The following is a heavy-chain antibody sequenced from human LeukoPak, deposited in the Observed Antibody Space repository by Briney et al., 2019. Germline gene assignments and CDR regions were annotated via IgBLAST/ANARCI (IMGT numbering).Heavy chain of an antibody. CDR2: IYNSGST. Sequence: PSETLSLTCTVSGYSISSGYYWGWIRQPPGKGLEWIGSIYNSGSTYYNPSLKSRVTISVDTSKNQVSLKLRSVTAADTAMYYCARAYSSSWYYNWFDPWGQGTLVTVSS. J-gene: IGHJ5*02. CDR3: ARAYSSSWYYNWFDP. D-gene: IGHD6-13*01. V-gene: IGHV4-38-2*02. CDR1: GYSISSGYY.